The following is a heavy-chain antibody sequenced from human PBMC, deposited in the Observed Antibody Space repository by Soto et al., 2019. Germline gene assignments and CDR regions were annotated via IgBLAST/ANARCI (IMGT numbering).Heavy chain of an antibody. CDR1: GGSISSGGYY. J-gene: IGHJ4*02. CDR3: ARHNLGFCSGGSCPYYFDF. D-gene: IGHD2-15*01. CDR2: VYYSGNT. Sequence: AETLSLTCTVSGGSISSGGYYWSWIRQHQGKGLEWIAYVYYSGNTNYNPSLKSRVTISVDTSKNQFSLILSSVTAADTAVYYCARHNLGFCSGGSCPYYFDFWGQGTPVTVSS. V-gene: IGHV4-61*08.